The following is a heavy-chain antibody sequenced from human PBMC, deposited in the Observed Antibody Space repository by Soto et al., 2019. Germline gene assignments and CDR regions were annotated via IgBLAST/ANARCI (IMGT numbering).Heavy chain of an antibody. J-gene: IGHJ5*02. CDR1: GYTFTSYG. CDR3: ARVNLSKKQWLVPGVWFDP. V-gene: IGHV1-18*01. CDR2: ISAYNGNT. D-gene: IGHD6-19*01. Sequence: ASVKVSCKASGYTFTSYGISWVRQAPGQGLEWMGWISAYNGNTNYAQKLQGRVTMTTETSTSTAYMELRSLRSDDTAVYYCARVNLSKKQWLVPGVWFDPWGQGTLVTVSS.